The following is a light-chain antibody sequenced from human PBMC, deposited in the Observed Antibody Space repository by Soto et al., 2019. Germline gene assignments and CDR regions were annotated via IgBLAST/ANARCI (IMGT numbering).Light chain of an antibody. CDR3: QQYHTTPFT. J-gene: IGKJ3*01. CDR1: QNILYKSKNKNY. Sequence: DIVMTQSPDCLGMSLGERATINCKSSQNILYKSKNKNYLAWYQQKPGQPPKLLIYWASTRESGVPDRFSGSGSGTDFTLTINGLQAEDVAVYFCQQYHTTPFTFGPGGKAAIK. V-gene: IGKV4-1*01. CDR2: WAS.